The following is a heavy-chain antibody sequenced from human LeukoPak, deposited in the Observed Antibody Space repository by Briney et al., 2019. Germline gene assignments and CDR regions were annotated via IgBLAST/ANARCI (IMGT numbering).Heavy chain of an antibody. CDR2: IYYSGST. CDR3: ARSYSNFYYGMDV. V-gene: IGHV4-59*01. Sequence: SETLSLTCSVSGGSISTYYWSWIRQPPGKGLEWIGYIYYSGSTNYNPSLKSRVIISVDTSKNQFSLDLTSVTDADSAVYFCARSYSNFYYGMDVWGQGTTVTVSS. J-gene: IGHJ6*02. D-gene: IGHD4-11*01. CDR1: GGSISTYY.